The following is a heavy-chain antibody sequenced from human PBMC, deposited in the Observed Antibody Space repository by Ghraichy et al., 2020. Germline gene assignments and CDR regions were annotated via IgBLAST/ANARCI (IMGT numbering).Heavy chain of an antibody. CDR1: GGSFSGYY. V-gene: IGHV4-34*01. CDR2: INYSGST. J-gene: IGHJ4*02. D-gene: IGHD3-22*01. Sequence: SETLSLTFAVYGGSFSGYYWSWIRQPPGKGLEWIGEINYSGSTNYNPSLKSRVTISVDTSKNQFSLKLSSVTAADTAVYYCACEPLLPDYYDSSGYYERYWGQGTLVTVSS. CDR3: ACEPLLPDYYDSSGYYERY.